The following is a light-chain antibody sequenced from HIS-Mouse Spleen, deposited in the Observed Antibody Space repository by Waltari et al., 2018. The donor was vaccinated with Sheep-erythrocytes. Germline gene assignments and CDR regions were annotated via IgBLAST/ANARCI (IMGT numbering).Light chain of an antibody. CDR1: SSAVGGYTY. CDR3: SSYAGSNNWV. V-gene: IGLV2-8*01. Sequence: QSALTQPPSASGSPGQSVTISCTGTSSAVGGYTYVSWYQPPPGKAPKRMIYEVSKRPSGVPDRFSGSKSGNTASLTVSGLQAEDEADYYCSSYAGSNNWVFGGGTKLTVL. CDR2: EVS. J-gene: IGLJ3*02.